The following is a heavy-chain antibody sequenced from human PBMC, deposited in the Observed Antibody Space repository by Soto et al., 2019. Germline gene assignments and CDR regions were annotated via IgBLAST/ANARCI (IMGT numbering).Heavy chain of an antibody. J-gene: IGHJ6*02. CDR2: ISSSSSYI. CDR1: GFTFSSYS. D-gene: IGHD6-13*01. Sequence: KPGGSLRLSCAASGFTFSSYSMNWVRQAPGKGLEWVSSISSSSSYIYYADSLKGRFTISRDNAKNSLYLQMNSLRAEDTAVYYCAREPAYSSSPGTRETYGMDVWGQGTTVTVSS. CDR3: AREPAYSSSPGTRETYGMDV. V-gene: IGHV3-21*01.